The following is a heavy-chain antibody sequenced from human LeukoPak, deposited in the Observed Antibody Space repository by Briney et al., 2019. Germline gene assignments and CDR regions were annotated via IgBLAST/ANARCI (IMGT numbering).Heavy chain of an antibody. CDR2: ISYDGSNK. J-gene: IGHJ3*02. Sequence: GGSLRLSCAAPGFTFSSYAMHWVRQAPGKGLEWVAVISYDGSNKYYADSVKGRFTISRDNSKNTLYLQMNSLRAEDTAVYYCARPTYYYDSRGAFDIWGQGTMVTVSP. CDR1: GFTFSSYA. V-gene: IGHV3-30-3*01. CDR3: ARPTYYYDSRGAFDI. D-gene: IGHD3-22*01.